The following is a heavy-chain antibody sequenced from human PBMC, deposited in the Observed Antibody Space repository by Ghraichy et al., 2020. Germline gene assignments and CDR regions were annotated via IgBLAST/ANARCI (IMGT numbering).Heavy chain of an antibody. J-gene: IGHJ5*02. V-gene: IGHV4-59*12. Sequence: SETLSLTCTVSGGSLNSYYWTWIRQSPGRGLQWIGYMYYSGRTNINTSLQSRAAISVDMSRNQVSLKLTAVTAADTAVYYCARSVGSWYGDNVFDPWGQGSLVTVSS. CDR3: ARSVGSWYGDNVFDP. CDR1: GGSLNSYY. D-gene: IGHD6-13*01. CDR2: MYYSGRT.